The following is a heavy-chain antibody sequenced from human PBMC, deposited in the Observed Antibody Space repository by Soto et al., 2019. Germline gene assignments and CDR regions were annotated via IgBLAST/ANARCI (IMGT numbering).Heavy chain of an antibody. CDR1: GFSFSSYA. J-gene: IGHJ4*02. D-gene: IGHD3-3*01. CDR2: ISGSGGST. CDR3: AKGRQYYDFWRPILGN. V-gene: IGHV3-23*01. Sequence: EVQLLESGGGLVQPGGSLRLSCAASGFSFSSYAMGLVRQAPGTGLEWVPGISGSGGSTYYADSVKGRFTISRDNSKNLYLQMNSLRAEDTAVYYCAKGRQYYDFWRPILGNWGQGTLVTVSS.